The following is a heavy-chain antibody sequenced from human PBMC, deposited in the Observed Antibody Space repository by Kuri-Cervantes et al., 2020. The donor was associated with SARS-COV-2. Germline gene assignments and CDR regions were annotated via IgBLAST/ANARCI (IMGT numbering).Heavy chain of an antibody. D-gene: IGHD1-26*01. J-gene: IGHJ3*02. CDR3: AREGVDIVGAPHDAFDI. CDR2: IKQDGSEK. V-gene: IGHV3-7*01. CDR1: GFTFSSYA. Sequence: ETLSLTCAASGFTFSSYAMSWARQAPGKGLEWVANIKQDGSEKYYVDSVKGRFTISRDNAKNSLYLQMNSLRAEDTAVYYCAREGVDIVGAPHDAFDIWGQGTMVTVSS.